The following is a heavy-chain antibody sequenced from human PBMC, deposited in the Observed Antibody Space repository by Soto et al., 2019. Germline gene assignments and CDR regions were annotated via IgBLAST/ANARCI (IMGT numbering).Heavy chain of an antibody. CDR3: ARGYDYGDYVLAWFDY. V-gene: IGHV1-69*13. D-gene: IGHD4-17*01. CDR1: GGTFSSYA. Sequence: SVKVSCKASGGTFSSYAISWVRQAPGQGLEWMGGIIPIFGTANYAQKFQGRVTITADESTSTAYMELSSLRSEDTAVYYCARGYDYGDYVLAWFDYWGQGTLVTVSS. J-gene: IGHJ4*02. CDR2: IIPIFGTA.